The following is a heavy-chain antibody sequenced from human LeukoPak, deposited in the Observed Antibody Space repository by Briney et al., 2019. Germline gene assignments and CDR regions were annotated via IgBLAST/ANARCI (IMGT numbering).Heavy chain of an antibody. J-gene: IGHJ4*02. V-gene: IGHV1-2*02. Sequence: ASVKVSCKASGYTFTGYYMHWVRQAPGQGLEWMGWINPNSGGTNYAQKFQGRVTMTRDTSISTAYMELSRLRSDDTAVYYCAREGPNIVVVPAAIYCWGQGTLVTVSS. CDR1: GYTFTGYY. CDR3: AREGPNIVVVPAAIYC. D-gene: IGHD2-2*02. CDR2: INPNSGGT.